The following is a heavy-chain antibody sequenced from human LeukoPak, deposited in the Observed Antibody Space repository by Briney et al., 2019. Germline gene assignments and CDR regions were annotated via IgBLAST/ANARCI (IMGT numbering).Heavy chain of an antibody. CDR3: ASYSIAVADFDY. V-gene: IGHV3-48*03. J-gene: IGHJ4*02. CDR1: GFTFSSYE. Sequence: PGGSLRLSCAASGFTFSSYEMNWVRQAPGKGLEGVSYISSSGSTIYYADSVKGRFTISRDNAKNSLYLQMNSLRAEDTAVYYCASYSIAVADFDYWGQGTLVTVSS. CDR2: ISSSGSTI. D-gene: IGHD6-19*01.